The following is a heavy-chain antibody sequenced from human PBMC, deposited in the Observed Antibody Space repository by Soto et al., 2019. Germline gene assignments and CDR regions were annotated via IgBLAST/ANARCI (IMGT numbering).Heavy chain of an antibody. Sequence: QVQLVESGGGVVQPGRSLRLSCAASGFTFSSYAMHWVRQAPGKGLEWVAVISYDGSNKYYADSVKGRFTISRDNSKNTLYLQMNSLRAEDTAVYYCARDLMDVVVPAAYDAFDIWGQGTMVTVSP. CDR1: GFTFSSYA. D-gene: IGHD2-2*01. CDR3: ARDLMDVVVPAAYDAFDI. CDR2: ISYDGSNK. V-gene: IGHV3-30-3*01. J-gene: IGHJ3*02.